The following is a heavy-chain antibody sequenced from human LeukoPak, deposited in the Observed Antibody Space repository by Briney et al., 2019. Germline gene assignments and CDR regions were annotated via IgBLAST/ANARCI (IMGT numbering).Heavy chain of an antibody. CDR1: GYTFTSYG. D-gene: IGHD6-13*01. J-gene: IGHJ4*02. CDR3: ARALIAAAGMDYFDY. V-gene: IGHV1-2*04. Sequence: ASVKVSCKASGYTFTSYGINWVRQAPGQGLEWMGWINPNSGGTNYAQKFQGWVTMTRDTSISTAYMELSRLRSDDTAVYYCARALIAAAGMDYFDYWGQGTLVTVSS. CDR2: INPNSGGT.